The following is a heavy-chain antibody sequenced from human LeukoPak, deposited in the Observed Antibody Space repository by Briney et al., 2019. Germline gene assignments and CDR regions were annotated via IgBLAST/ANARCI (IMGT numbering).Heavy chain of an antibody. CDR3: AKDSYSSSWYRWDYYYYGMDV. V-gene: IGHV3-30*18. J-gene: IGHJ6*02. Sequence: GGSLRLSCAASGFTFSSYGMHWVRQAPGKGLEWVAVISYDGSNKYYADSVKGRFTISRDNSKNTLYLQMNSLRAEDTVVYYCAKDSYSSSWYRWDYYYYGMDVWGQGTTVTVSS. D-gene: IGHD6-13*01. CDR2: ISYDGSNK. CDR1: GFTFSSYG.